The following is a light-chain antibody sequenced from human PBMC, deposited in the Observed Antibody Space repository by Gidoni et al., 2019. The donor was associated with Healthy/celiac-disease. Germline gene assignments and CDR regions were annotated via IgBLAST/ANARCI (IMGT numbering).Light chain of an antibody. Sequence: DIQMTQSPSTLSASVGDRVTITCRASQSISSWLAWYQQKPGKAPKLLIDDASSLESGVPSRFSGSGSGTEFTLTISSLQPDDFATYYCQQYNSYWTFGQGTKVEIK. CDR2: DAS. CDR3: QQYNSYWT. J-gene: IGKJ1*01. V-gene: IGKV1-5*01. CDR1: QSISSW.